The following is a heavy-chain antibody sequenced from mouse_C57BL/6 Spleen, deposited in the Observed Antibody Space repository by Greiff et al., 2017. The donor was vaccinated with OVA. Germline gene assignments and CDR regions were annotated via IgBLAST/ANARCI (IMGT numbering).Heavy chain of an antibody. CDR1: GYAFSSYW. CDR3: ARSGLPYYYAMDY. Sequence: VQLQQSGAELVKPGASVKLSCKASGYAFSSYWMNWVKQRPGKGLEWIGQIYPGDGDTNYNGKFKGKATLTADKSSSTAYMQLSSLTSEDSAVYFCARSGLPYYYAMDYWGQGTSVTVSS. J-gene: IGHJ4*01. V-gene: IGHV1-80*01. D-gene: IGHD2-4*01. CDR2: IYPGDGDT.